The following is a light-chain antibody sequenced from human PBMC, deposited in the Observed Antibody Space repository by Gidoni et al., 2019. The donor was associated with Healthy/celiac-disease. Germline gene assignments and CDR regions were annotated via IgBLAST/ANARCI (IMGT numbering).Light chain of an antibody. CDR1: QSISSY. V-gene: IGKV1-39*01. CDR2: AAS. CDR3: QQSYSTPMFS. Sequence: DIQMTQSASSLSASGGDRVTITCLASQSISSYLTWYQQKPGKAPKLLIYAASSLQSGVPSRFSGSGSGTDFTLTISSLQPEDFATYYCQQSYSTPMFSFGQGTKLEIK. J-gene: IGKJ2*03.